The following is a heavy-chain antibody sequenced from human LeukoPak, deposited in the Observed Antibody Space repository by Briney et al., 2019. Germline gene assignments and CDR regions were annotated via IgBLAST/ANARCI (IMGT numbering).Heavy chain of an antibody. V-gene: IGHV1-69*01. CDR3: ARDQHRQYQLLSANWFDP. CDR1: GGTFSSYA. Sequence: SVKVSCKASGGTFSSYAISWVRQAPGQGLEWMGGIIPIFGTANYAQKFQGRVTITADESTSTAYMELSSRRSEDTAVYYCARDQHRQYQLLSANWFDPWGQGTLVTVSS. CDR2: IIPIFGTA. D-gene: IGHD2-2*01. J-gene: IGHJ5*02.